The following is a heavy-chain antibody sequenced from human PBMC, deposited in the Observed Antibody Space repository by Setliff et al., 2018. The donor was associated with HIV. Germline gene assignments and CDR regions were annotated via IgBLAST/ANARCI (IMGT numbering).Heavy chain of an antibody. CDR2: IYHTGSS. CDR3: ARDRMPMASWVPDK. Sequence: SETLSLTCDVSGFSISSRYYWGWIRQSPGKGLEWIGNIYHTGSSYYNPSLKGRVTMSVDTSKNQFSLNLSSVTAADTAVYYCARDRMPMASWVPDKWGQGTLVTVSS. CDR1: GFSISSRYY. D-gene: IGHD2-2*01. V-gene: IGHV4-38-2*02. J-gene: IGHJ4*02.